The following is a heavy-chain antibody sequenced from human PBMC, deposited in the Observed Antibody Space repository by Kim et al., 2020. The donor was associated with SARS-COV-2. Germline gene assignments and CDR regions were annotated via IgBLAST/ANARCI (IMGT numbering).Heavy chain of an antibody. J-gene: IGHJ6*01. Sequence: GGSLRLSCAASGFTFSSYAMSWVRQAPGKGLEWVSAISGSGGSTYYADSVKGRFIFSRYNALDTQILECLRLRVEDTAVYYCAKRGSPGIPFRSTSYYY. V-gene: IGHV3-23*01. D-gene: IGHD2-2*01. CDR2: ISGSGGST. CDR3: AKRGSPGIPFRSTSYYY. CDR1: GFTFSSYA.